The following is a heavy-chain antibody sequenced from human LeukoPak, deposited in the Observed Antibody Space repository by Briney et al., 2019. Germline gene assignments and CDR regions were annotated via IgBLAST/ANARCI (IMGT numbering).Heavy chain of an antibody. Sequence: SETLSLTCTVSAGSITSYYWNWIRQPPGKGLEWIGNIYNSGSTDYNPSLKSRVTKSVNTSQNQISLKLSSVTAADPAVYYCARDKGPYWYFDLWGRGTLVTVSS. CDR3: ARDKGPYWYFDL. CDR2: IYNSGST. V-gene: IGHV4-59*01. CDR1: AGSITSYY. J-gene: IGHJ2*01.